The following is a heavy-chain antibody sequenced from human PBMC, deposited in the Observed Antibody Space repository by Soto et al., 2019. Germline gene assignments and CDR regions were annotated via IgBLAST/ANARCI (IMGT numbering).Heavy chain of an antibody. CDR2: ISGSGGST. Sequence: EVQLLESGGGLVQPGGSLRLSCAASGFTFSSYAMSWVRQAPGKGLEWVSAISGSGGSTYYADSVKGRFTISRDNSKNTLYLQMNSLRAEDTAVYYCAKEYSSSWYSVDYFDYLGQGALVTASS. CDR3: AKEYSSSWYSVDYFDY. D-gene: IGHD6-13*01. V-gene: IGHV3-23*01. J-gene: IGHJ4*02. CDR1: GFTFSSYA.